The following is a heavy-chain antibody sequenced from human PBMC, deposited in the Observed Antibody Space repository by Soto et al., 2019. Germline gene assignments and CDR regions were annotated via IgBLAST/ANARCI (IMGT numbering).Heavy chain of an antibody. CDR1: GGSFSSGAYY. J-gene: IGHJ5*02. Sequence: QVQLQESGPGLVKPSQNLSLTCTVSGGSFSSGAYYWSWVRRHPGMGLEWIGYISYRGSPYYNPSLKSRLTISVDASKNQFSLRLSSVTAADTAGYYCARVSATGTRWFDPWGQGTLVTVSS. CDR2: ISYRGSP. V-gene: IGHV4-31*03. CDR3: ARVSATGTRWFDP. D-gene: IGHD6-13*01.